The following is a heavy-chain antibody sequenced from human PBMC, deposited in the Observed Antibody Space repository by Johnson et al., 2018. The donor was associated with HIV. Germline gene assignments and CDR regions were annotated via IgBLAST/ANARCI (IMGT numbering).Heavy chain of an antibody. Sequence: VQLVESGGGLIQPGGSLRLSCAASGFTVSSNYMSWVRQAPGKGLEWVSVIYRCSSTYYADSVKGRFTIYRDNSKKTLYLQMNSLRAEDTAVYYCAKSAKQWQGAFDICGQGAMVTVSS. D-gene: IGHD6-19*01. CDR1: GFTVSSNY. V-gene: IGHV3-53*01. CDR3: AKSAKQWQGAFDI. CDR2: IYRCSST. J-gene: IGHJ3*02.